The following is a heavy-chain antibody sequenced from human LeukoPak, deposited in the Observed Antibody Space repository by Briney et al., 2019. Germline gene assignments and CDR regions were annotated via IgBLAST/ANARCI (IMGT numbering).Heavy chain of an antibody. D-gene: IGHD6-13*01. CDR1: GGSISSYY. CDR3: AREAGQQLVPRYYYYYGMDV. Sequence: SETLSLTCTVSGGSISSYYWSWIRQPPGKGLEWIGYIYYSGSTNYNPSLKSRVTISVDTSKNQFSLKLSSVTAADTAVYYCAREAGQQLVPRYYYYYGMDVWGQGTTVTVSS. CDR2: IYYSGST. J-gene: IGHJ6*02. V-gene: IGHV4-59*01.